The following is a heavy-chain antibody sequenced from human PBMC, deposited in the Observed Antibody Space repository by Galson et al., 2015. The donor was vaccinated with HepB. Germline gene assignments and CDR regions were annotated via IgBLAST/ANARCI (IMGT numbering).Heavy chain of an antibody. CDR1: GFTFSSYN. Sequence: SLRLSCAASGFTFSSYNMNWVRQAPGKGLEWVSSISDSSSYIYYADSVKGRFTISRDNANNSLYLQMNSLRAEDTAVYYCARGGWDVISGKDSWGQGTLVTVSP. V-gene: IGHV3-21*01. CDR2: ISDSSSYI. D-gene: IGHD1-1*01. CDR3: ARGGWDVISGKDS. J-gene: IGHJ4*02.